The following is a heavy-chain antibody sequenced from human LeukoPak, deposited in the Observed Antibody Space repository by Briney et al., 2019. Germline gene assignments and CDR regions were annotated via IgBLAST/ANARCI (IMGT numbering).Heavy chain of an antibody. V-gene: IGHV3-30*02. CDR1: RFTFSSYG. CDR2: IRYDGSNK. J-gene: IGHJ4*02. D-gene: IGHD5-18*01. CDR3: AKDPYSYGFGVDY. Sequence: GGSLRLSCAASRFTFSSYGMHWVRQAPGKGLEWVAFIRYDGSNKYYADSVKGRFTISRDNSKNTLYLQMNSLRAEDTAVYYCAKDPYSYGFGVDYWGQGTLVTVSS.